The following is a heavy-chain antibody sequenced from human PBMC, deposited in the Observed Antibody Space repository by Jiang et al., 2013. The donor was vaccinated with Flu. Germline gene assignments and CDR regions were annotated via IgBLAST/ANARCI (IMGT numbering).Heavy chain of an antibody. D-gene: IGHD1-26*01. CDR2: TRNKANSYTT. J-gene: IGHJ4*02. V-gene: IGHV3-72*01. CDR3: VRSGVGSYSADFNY. CDR1: GFTFSDHY. Sequence: GGSLRLSCAASGFTFSDHYMDWVRQAPGKGLEWVGRTRNKANSYTTEYAASVKGRFTISRDDSKNSLSLQMNSLKTEDTAVYYCVRSGVGSYSADFNYWGQGSLVTVSS.